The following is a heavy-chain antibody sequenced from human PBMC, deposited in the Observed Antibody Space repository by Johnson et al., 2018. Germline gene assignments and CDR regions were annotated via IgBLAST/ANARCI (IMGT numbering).Heavy chain of an antibody. V-gene: IGHV3-30*18. CDR3: AKDKIGYSYGLHYYYYYMDV. Sequence: QVQLVQSGGGVVQPGRSLRLSCAASGFTFSSYGMHWVRQAPGKGLEWVAVISYDGSNKYYADSVNGRFTISRDNSKNTLYLQMNSLRAEDTAVYYCAKDKIGYSYGLHYYYYYMDVWGKGTTVTVSS. D-gene: IGHD5-18*01. J-gene: IGHJ6*03. CDR1: GFTFSSYG. CDR2: ISYDGSNK.